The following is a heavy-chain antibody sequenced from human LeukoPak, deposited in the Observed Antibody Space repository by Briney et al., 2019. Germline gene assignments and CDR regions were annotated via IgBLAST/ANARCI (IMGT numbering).Heavy chain of an antibody. Sequence: ASVKVSCKASGYTFTGYYMHWVRQAPGQGLEWMGWINPNSGGTNYAQKFQGRVTMTRDTSISTAYMELSRLRSDDTAVYYCARVVDTAMVPFDYWGQGTLVTVSS. V-gene: IGHV1-2*02. D-gene: IGHD5-18*01. CDR2: INPNSGGT. J-gene: IGHJ4*02. CDR1: GYTFTGYY. CDR3: ARVVDTAMVPFDY.